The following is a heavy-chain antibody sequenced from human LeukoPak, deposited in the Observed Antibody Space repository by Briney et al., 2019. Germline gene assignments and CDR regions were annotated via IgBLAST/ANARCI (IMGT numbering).Heavy chain of an antibody. D-gene: IGHD3-10*01. Sequence: SETLSLTCAVSGGSISSSNWWSWVRQPPGKGLEWIGEIYHSGSTNYNPSLKSRVTISVDKSKNQFSLKLSSVTAADTAVYYCARVGHYGSGIYYYYYGMDVWGQGTTVTVSS. CDR2: IYHSGST. J-gene: IGHJ6*02. V-gene: IGHV4-4*02. CDR3: ARVGHYGSGIYYYYYGMDV. CDR1: GGSISSSNW.